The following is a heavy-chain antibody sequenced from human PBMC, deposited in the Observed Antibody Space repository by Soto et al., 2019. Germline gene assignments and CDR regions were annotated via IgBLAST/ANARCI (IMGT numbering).Heavy chain of an antibody. D-gene: IGHD3-10*01. J-gene: IGHJ4*02. V-gene: IGHV3-74*01. Sequence: EVQLVESGGGLVQSGGSLRLSCTASGFSFNTYWMHWVRQAPGKGLVWISRIKGDGSITNYADSVRGRFTISRDNAKNTVYLQVNSLRDDDTAVYYCAGGGHAGAGIYYLGDWGQGTLVTVSS. CDR2: IKGDGSIT. CDR3: AGGGHAGAGIYYLGD. CDR1: GFSFNTYW.